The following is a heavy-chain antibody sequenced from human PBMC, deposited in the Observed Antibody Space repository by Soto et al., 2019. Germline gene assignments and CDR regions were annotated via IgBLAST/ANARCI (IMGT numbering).Heavy chain of an antibody. V-gene: IGHV3-23*01. D-gene: IGHD2-21*02. CDR1: GFTFSTYA. CDR2: ISGSGGGT. J-gene: IGHJ2*01. Sequence: EVQLLESGGDLVQPGGSLRLSCAASGFTFSTYAMSWVRQAPGRRLEWVSGISGSGGGTYYADSVKGRFTISRDNSRYTLYLEMNSLRPDDTAVYHCARREVVTASSYWYFDLWGRGTLVTVSS. CDR3: ARREVVTASSYWYFDL.